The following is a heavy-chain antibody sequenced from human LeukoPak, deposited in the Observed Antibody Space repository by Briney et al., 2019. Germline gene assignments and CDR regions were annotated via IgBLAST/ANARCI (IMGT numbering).Heavy chain of an antibody. V-gene: IGHV4-59*08. J-gene: IGHJ4*02. Sequence: PSETLSLTCTVSGGSISSYYWSWIRQPPGKGLEWIGYIYYSGSTNYNPSLKSRVTISVDTSKNQFSLKLSSVTAADTAMYYCARSGYDYPFDYWGQGTLVTVSS. CDR1: GGSISSYY. D-gene: IGHD5-12*01. CDR2: IYYSGST. CDR3: ARSGYDYPFDY.